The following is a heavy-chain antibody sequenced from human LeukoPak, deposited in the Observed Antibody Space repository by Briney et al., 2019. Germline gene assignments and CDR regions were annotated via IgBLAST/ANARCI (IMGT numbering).Heavy chain of an antibody. V-gene: IGHV1-69*13. J-gene: IGHJ3*02. CDR2: IIPIFGTA. CDR3: ASQRRDTAMVTTLDAFDI. D-gene: IGHD5-18*01. Sequence: SVKVSCKASGGXFSSYAISWVRQAPGQGLEWMGGIIPIFGTANYAQKFQGRVTITADESTSTAYMELSSLRSEDTAVYYCASQRRDTAMVTTLDAFDIWGQGTMVTVSS. CDR1: GGXFSSYA.